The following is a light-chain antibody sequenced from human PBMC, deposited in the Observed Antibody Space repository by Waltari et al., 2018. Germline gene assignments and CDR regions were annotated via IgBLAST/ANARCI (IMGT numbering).Light chain of an antibody. V-gene: IGLV2-11*01. Sequence: QSALTQPRSVSGSPGQSVTISCTGTSSDVGGYNYFSWYQQHPVKAPKRMIYDVSKRPSGVPERFAGSKSGNTASRTISGLEAEDEAEYYCCSYAGSYEVFGGGTKLTVL. J-gene: IGLJ3*02. CDR2: DVS. CDR1: SSDVGGYNY. CDR3: CSYAGSYEV.